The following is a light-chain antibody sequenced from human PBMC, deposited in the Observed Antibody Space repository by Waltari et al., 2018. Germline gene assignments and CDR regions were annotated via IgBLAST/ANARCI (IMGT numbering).Light chain of an antibody. V-gene: IGKV4-1*01. CDR1: QSVLYSSNNKNY. J-gene: IGKJ2*01. CDR3: QQYYSTPYT. CDR2: WAS. Sequence: DIVMTQSPESLAVSLGERATINCKSSQSVLYSSNNKNYLTWYQQKPGQPPKLLIYWASTRESGVPDRFSGSGSGTDFTLTINSLQAEDVALYYCQQYYSTPYTFGQGTKLEIK.